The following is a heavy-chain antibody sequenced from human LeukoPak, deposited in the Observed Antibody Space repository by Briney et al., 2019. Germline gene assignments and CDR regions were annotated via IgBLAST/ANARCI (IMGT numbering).Heavy chain of an antibody. Sequence: GGFLRLSCVASGFAFDDYGMHWVRQAPGKGLEWVSLISWTSGSTYYADSVKGRFTISRDNSKDSLFLDMKSLRPDDTAHYYCARAAVDSGLTGPDYYRHVWGKGTTVTVSS. CDR2: ISWTSGST. D-gene: IGHD3-9*01. J-gene: IGHJ6*03. V-gene: IGHV3-43D*04. CDR3: ARAAVDSGLTGPDYYRHV. CDR1: GFAFDDYG.